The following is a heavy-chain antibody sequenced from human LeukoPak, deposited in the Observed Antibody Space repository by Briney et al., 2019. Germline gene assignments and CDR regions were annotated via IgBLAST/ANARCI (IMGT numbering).Heavy chain of an antibody. CDR1: GYTLTELS. D-gene: IGHD6-6*01. Sequence: ASVKVSCKVSGYTLTELSMHWVRQAPGKGLEWMGGFDPEDGETIYAQKFQGRVTMTEDTSTDTAYMGLSSLRSEDTAVYYCATSIGYLYGMDVWGQGTTVTVSS. J-gene: IGHJ6*02. CDR2: FDPEDGET. CDR3: ATSIGYLYGMDV. V-gene: IGHV1-24*01.